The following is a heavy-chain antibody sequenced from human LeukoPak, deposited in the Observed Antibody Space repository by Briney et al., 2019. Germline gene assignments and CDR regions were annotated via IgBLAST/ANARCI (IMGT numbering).Heavy chain of an antibody. Sequence: GGSLRLSCAASGFTFDDYGMGWVRQAPGKGLEWVSGINWNGGSTGYADSVKGRFTTSRDNAKNSLYLQMNSLRAEDTALYYCARVFRWGYYFDYWGQGTLVTVSS. CDR2: INWNGGST. D-gene: IGHD3-16*01. CDR3: ARVFRWGYYFDY. V-gene: IGHV3-20*04. CDR1: GFTFDDYG. J-gene: IGHJ4*02.